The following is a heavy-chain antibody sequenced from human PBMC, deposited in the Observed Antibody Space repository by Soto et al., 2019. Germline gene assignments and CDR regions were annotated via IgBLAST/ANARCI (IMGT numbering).Heavy chain of an antibody. CDR2: ITDNGGST. D-gene: IGHD4-17*01. J-gene: IGHJ4*02. Sequence: EVQLLESGGGLVQAGGSLRLPCAASGFTFSRDGMRWVRQAPGTGLEWVSLITDNGGSTYYADSVKGRFTISRDNTKNTIFLQMNSLRAEDTAVYDCARERATTTAFDYWGQGALVTVSS. CDR3: ARERATTTAFDY. V-gene: IGHV3-23*01. CDR1: GFTFSRDG.